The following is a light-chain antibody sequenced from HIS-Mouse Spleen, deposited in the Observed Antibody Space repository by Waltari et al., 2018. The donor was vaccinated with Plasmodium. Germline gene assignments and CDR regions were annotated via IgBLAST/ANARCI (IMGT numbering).Light chain of an antibody. CDR3: SSYTSSSTLYV. CDR2: DVS. Sequence: QSALTQPASVSGSPGQSITISCTGTSSDVGGYNSVSWYQQHPGKAPKLMIYDVSNRPSGVSNRFSGSKSGSTASLTISGLQAEDEADYYCSSYTSSSTLYVFGTGTKVTVL. J-gene: IGLJ1*01. CDR1: SSDVGGYNS. V-gene: IGLV2-14*03.